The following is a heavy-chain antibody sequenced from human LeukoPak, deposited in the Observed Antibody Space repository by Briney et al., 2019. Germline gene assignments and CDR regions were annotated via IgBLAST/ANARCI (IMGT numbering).Heavy chain of an antibody. D-gene: IGHD6-19*01. J-gene: IGHJ4*02. CDR2: ISYSGRYK. Sequence: GGSLRLSCAASGFPFTSYAMHWVRQTPDKGLEWVALISYSGRYKDYADSVKGRFTISRDNSKNTLDLQMNSLRADDTAVYYCVRDPSNSGWAFDYWGQGTLVTVSS. CDR3: VRDPSNSGWAFDY. V-gene: IGHV3-30*04. CDR1: GFPFTSYA.